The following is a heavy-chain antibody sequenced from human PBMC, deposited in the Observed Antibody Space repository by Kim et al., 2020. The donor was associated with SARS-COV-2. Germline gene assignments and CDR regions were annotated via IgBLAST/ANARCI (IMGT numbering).Heavy chain of an antibody. V-gene: IGHV1-69*04. CDR3: ARGDRNYYFDY. D-gene: IGHD2-15*01. J-gene: IGHJ4*02. CDR2: A. Sequence: ANYAQKCQGRVTITADKSTSTAYMELSSLRSEDTAVYYCARGDRNYYFDYWGQGTLVTVSS.